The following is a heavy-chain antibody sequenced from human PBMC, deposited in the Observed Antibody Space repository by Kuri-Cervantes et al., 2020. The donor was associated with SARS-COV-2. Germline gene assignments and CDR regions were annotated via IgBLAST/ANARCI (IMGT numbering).Heavy chain of an antibody. CDR1: GFTFSDHY. CDR3: AREGKGQAIGAFAI. V-gene: IGHV3-72*01. J-gene: IGHJ3*02. CDR2: TRNKANSYTT. D-gene: IGHD4-23*01. Sequence: LSLTCAASGFTFSDHYMDWVRQAPGKGLEWVGRTRNKANSYTTEYAASVKGRFTISRDDSKKSLYLQMNSLKTEDTSVYYCAREGKGQAIGAFAIWGQGTMVTVSS.